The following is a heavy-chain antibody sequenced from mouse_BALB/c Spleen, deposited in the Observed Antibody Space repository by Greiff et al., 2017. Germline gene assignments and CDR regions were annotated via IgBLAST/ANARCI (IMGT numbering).Heavy chain of an antibody. Sequence: VQLQQSGAELVKPGASVKMSCKASGYTFTTYPIEWLKQNHGKSLEWIGNFHPYNDDTKYNEKFKGKAKLTAEKSSSTVYLRLSRLTSDDSAVYYSAGRGDYRYFDYWGQGTTLTVSS. CDR3: AGRGDYRYFDY. CDR2: FHPYNDDT. V-gene: IGHV1-47*01. CDR1: GYTFTTYP. J-gene: IGHJ2*01. D-gene: IGHD2-13*01.